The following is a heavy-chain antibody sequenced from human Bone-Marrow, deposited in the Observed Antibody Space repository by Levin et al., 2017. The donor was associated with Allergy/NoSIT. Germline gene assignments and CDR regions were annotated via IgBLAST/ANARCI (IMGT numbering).Heavy chain of an antibody. D-gene: IGHD5-18*01. V-gene: IGHV5-51*01. CDR2: IYPGDSDL. J-gene: IGHJ4*02. CDR1: GYNFNTHW. Sequence: GESLKISCKGSGYNFNTHWIGWVRQMPGKGLEWMGIIYPGDSDLRYSPSFQGQVTISVDKSINTAYLQLTSLKASDTAIYYCARRASHTALVYYYEFWGQGPLVSVS. CDR3: ARRASHTALVYYYEF.